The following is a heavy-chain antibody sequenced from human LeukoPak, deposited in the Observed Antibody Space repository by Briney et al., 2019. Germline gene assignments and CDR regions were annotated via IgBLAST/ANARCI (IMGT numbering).Heavy chain of an antibody. CDR1: GGSISSSSYY. V-gene: IGHV4-39*07. D-gene: IGHD3-10*01. CDR2: IYYSGST. J-gene: IGHJ4*02. Sequence: SETLSLTCTVPGGSISSSSYYWGWIRQPPGKGLEWIGSIYYSGSTYYNPSLKSRVTISVDKSKNQFSLKLSSVTAADTAVYYCAREGGSNLYYYGSGIIDYWGQGTLVTVSS. CDR3: AREGGSNLYYYGSGIIDY.